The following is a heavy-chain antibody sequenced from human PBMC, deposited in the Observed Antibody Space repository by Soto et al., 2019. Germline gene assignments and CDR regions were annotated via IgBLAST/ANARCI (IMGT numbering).Heavy chain of an antibody. CDR2: IDPSDSYT. CDR1: GYSFTSYW. CDR3: AGNFGVVIDYYYYGMDV. V-gene: IGHV5-10-1*01. D-gene: IGHD3-3*01. J-gene: IGHJ6*02. Sequence: PGESLKISCKGSGYSFTSYWIGWVRQMPGKGLEWMGRIDPSDSYTNYSPSFQGHVTISADKSISTAYLQWSSLKASDTAMYYCAGNFGVVIDYYYYGMDVWGQGTTVTVSS.